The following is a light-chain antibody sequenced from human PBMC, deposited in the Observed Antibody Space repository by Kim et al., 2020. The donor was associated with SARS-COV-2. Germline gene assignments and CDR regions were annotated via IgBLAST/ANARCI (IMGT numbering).Light chain of an antibody. CDR1: QGVTGSY. CDR2: GAS. Sequence: EIVLTQSPGTLSLSPGERATLSCRASQGVTGSYLAWYQQKPGQAPRLLIYGASSRATGIPDRFSGSGSGTDFSFTISRLEPEDFATYYCQQYGSSPYTFGQGTKLEIK. J-gene: IGKJ2*01. CDR3: QQYGSSPYT. V-gene: IGKV3-20*01.